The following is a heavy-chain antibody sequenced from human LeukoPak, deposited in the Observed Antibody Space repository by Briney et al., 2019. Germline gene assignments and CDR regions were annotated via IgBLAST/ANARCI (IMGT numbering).Heavy chain of an antibody. D-gene: IGHD1-26*01. CDR1: GYTFTSYY. V-gene: IGHV1-46*01. Sequence: ASVKVSCKASGYTFTSYYMHWVRPAPGQGLEWMGIINPSSAGTSYVQKFQGRVTMTRDTSTSTVYMELSSLRSEDTAMYYCARAGAGMVGATGYYGMDVWGQGTTVTVSS. J-gene: IGHJ6*02. CDR3: ARAGAGMVGATGYYGMDV. CDR2: INPSSAGT.